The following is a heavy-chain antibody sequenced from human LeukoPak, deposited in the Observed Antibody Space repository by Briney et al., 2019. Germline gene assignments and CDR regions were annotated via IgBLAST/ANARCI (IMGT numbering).Heavy chain of an antibody. J-gene: IGHJ4*02. Sequence: SETLSLTCTVSGGSISNYYWNWVRQPPGKGLEWIGYIYYSGSTSYNPSLKSRVTISIDTSKSQFFLKLSSVTAADTAVYYCARNRVRGGYFDCWGQGTLVTVSS. D-gene: IGHD3-10*02. CDR1: GGSISNYY. CDR3: ARNRVRGGYFDC. CDR2: IYYSGST. V-gene: IGHV4-59*01.